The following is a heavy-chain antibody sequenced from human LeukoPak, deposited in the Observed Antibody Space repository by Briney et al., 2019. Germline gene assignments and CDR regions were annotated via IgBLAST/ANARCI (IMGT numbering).Heavy chain of an antibody. D-gene: IGHD2-8*02. CDR2: INPNSGGT. CDR1: GYTFTGYY. Sequence: ASVKVSCKASGYTFTGYYMHWVRQAPGQGLEWRGWINPNSGGTNYAQKFQGRVTMTRDTSISTAYMELSRLRSDDTAVYYCARDSGSRGTDPDYWGQGTLVTVSS. J-gene: IGHJ4*02. CDR3: ARDSGSRGTDPDY. V-gene: IGHV1-2*02.